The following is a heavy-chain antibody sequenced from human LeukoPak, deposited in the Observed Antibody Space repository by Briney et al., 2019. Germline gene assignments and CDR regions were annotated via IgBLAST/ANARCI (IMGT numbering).Heavy chain of an antibody. CDR1: GGSISSGGYY. J-gene: IGHJ4*02. Sequence: SQTLSLTCTVSGGSISSGGYYWSWIRQHPGKGLEWIGYIYYSGSTYYNPSLKSRVTISVDTSKNQFSLKLSSVTAADTAVYYCARDLGSGGTLFDHWGQGTLVTVSS. CDR3: ARDLGSGGTLFDH. V-gene: IGHV4-31*03. D-gene: IGHD2-15*01. CDR2: IYYSGST.